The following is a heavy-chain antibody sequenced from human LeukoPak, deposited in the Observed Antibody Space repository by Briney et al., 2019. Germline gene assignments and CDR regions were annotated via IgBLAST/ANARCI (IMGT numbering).Heavy chain of an antibody. CDR3: ARGEETTVITPFIY. Sequence: ASVKVSCKASGYTFTNYGLSWVRQAPGKGLEWMGWISARNGDTVYAQKFQGRLTLTTDTSTSTAYMELRSLSSDDTAIYYCARGEETTVITPFIYWGQGTLVTVSS. J-gene: IGHJ4*02. CDR2: ISARNGDT. V-gene: IGHV1-18*01. D-gene: IGHD4-23*01. CDR1: GYTFTNYG.